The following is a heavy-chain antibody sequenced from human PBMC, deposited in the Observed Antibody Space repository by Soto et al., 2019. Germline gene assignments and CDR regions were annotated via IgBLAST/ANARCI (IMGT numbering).Heavy chain of an antibody. J-gene: IGHJ4*02. V-gene: IGHV4-31*03. Sequence: TLSLTCTVSGGSISSGGYYWSWIRPHPGNGLEWIGYIYYSGSTYYNPSLKSRVTISVDTSKNQFSLKLSSVTAADTAVYYCERKSPYGSWSYFDYWVQGTLVTVPQ. CDR2: IYYSGST. D-gene: IGHD3-10*01. CDR1: GGSISSGGYY. CDR3: ERKSPYGSWSYFDY.